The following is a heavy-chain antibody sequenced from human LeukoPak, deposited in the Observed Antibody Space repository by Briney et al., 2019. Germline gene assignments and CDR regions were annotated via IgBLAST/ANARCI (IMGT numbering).Heavy chain of an antibody. Sequence: PSETLSLTCAVYGGSFSGYYWSWIRQPPGKGLEWIGEINHSGSTNYNPSLKSRVTISVDTSKNQFSLKLSSVTAADTAVYYCARRSKIAARFDPWGQGTLVTVSS. CDR2: INHSGST. J-gene: IGHJ5*02. CDR1: GGSFSGYY. CDR3: ARRSKIAARFDP. D-gene: IGHD6-13*01. V-gene: IGHV4-34*01.